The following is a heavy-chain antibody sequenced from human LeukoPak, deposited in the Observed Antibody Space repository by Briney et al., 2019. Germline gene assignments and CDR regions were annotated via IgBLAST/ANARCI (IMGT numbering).Heavy chain of an antibody. CDR2: INHSGST. V-gene: IGHV4-34*01. CDR1: GGSFSGYY. J-gene: IGHJ4*02. Sequence: SETLSLTCAVYGGSFSGYYWSWIRQPPGKGLEWIGEINHSGSTNYNPSLKSRVTISVDTSKNQFSLKLSSVTAADTAVYYCARRSYDFWSGYSRAPFDYWGQGTLVTVSS. D-gene: IGHD3-3*01. CDR3: ARRSYDFWSGYSRAPFDY.